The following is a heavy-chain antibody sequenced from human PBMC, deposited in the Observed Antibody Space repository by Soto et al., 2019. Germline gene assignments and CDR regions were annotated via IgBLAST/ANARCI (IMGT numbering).Heavy chain of an antibody. CDR3: ARGGRSDFWSGYFCDY. CDR2: VNPSGGNT. V-gene: IGHV1-46*03. Sequence: ASVKVSCKASGYTFTSYYMHWVRQAPGQGLEWMGIVNPSGGNTNYAQKFQGRVTMTRDTSTSTVFMELSSLRSEDTAVYYCARGGRSDFWSGYFCDYWGQGTPVTVSS. D-gene: IGHD3-3*01. CDR1: GYTFTSYY. J-gene: IGHJ4*02.